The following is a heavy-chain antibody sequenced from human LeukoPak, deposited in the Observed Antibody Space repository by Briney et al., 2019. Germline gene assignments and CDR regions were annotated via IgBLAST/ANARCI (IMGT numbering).Heavy chain of an antibody. CDR3: ASSRNYYDSSGYYYMGDY. D-gene: IGHD3-22*01. CDR1: GGTFSSYA. J-gene: IGHJ4*02. Sequence: ASVKVSCKASGGTFSSYAISWVRQAPGQGLEWMGGIIPIFGTANYAQKFQGRVTITADESTSTAYMELSSLRSEDTAVYYCASSRNYYDSSGYYYMGDYWGQGTLVTVSS. CDR2: IIPIFGTA. V-gene: IGHV1-69*01.